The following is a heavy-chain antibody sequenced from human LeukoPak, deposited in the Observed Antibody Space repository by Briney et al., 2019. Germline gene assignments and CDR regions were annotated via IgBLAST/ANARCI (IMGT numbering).Heavy chain of an antibody. V-gene: IGHV1-69*04. CDR2: IIPILGIA. J-gene: IGHJ4*02. CDR3: ARGGGDGYNYLDY. Sequence: ASVKVSCKASGGTFSSYAISWVRQAPGQGLEWMGRIIPILGIANYAQKFQGRVTITADKSTSTAYMELSSLRSEDTAVYYYARGGGDGYNYLDYWGQGTLVTVSS. CDR1: GGTFSSYA. D-gene: IGHD5-24*01.